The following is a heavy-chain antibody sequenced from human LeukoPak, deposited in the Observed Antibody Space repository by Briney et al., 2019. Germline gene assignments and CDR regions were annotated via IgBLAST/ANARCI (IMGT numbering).Heavy chain of an antibody. Sequence: SETLSLTCAVYGGSFSGYYWSWLRQPPGKGLEWIVEINHSGSTNYNPSLKSRVTISVDTSKNQFSLKLSSVTAADTAVYYCARVTISGWYVRRLDYWGQGTLVTVSS. J-gene: IGHJ4*02. V-gene: IGHV4-34*01. CDR1: GGSFSGYY. CDR2: INHSGST. CDR3: ARVTISGWYVRRLDY. D-gene: IGHD6-19*01.